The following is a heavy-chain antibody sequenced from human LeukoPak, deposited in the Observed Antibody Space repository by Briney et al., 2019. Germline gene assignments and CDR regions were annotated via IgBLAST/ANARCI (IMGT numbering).Heavy chain of an antibody. CDR3: ARGPGSSGGAYVGDY. D-gene: IGHD3-22*01. V-gene: IGHV3-74*01. CDR1: GFPFSNHW. Sequence: GGSLRLSCVASGFPFSNHWMHWVRQVPGKGLVWVSRIDGGGSSTSYADSVKGRFSISRDNGENTLYLQMNSLRVEDTAVYYCARGPGSSGGAYVGDYWGHGTLVTVSS. J-gene: IGHJ4*01. CDR2: IDGGGSST.